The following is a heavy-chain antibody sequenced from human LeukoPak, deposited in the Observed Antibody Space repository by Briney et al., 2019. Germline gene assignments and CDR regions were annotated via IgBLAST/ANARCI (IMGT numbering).Heavy chain of an antibody. Sequence: GGSLRLSCSASGFTFSIAWMSWVRQAPGKGLQWVGRIKSKTDGGTTDYAAPVKGRFTISRDDSKNTLYLQMNSLNTEDTGVYYCTTSSVLVVSTKSGRFWGHGTLVTVSS. CDR1: GFTFSIAW. D-gene: IGHD2-8*02. J-gene: IGHJ4*01. V-gene: IGHV3-15*01. CDR3: TTSSVLVVSTKSGRF. CDR2: IKSKTDGGTT.